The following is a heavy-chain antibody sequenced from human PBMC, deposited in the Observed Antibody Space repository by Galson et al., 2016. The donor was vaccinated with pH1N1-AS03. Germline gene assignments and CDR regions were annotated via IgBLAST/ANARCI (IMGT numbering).Heavy chain of an antibody. V-gene: IGHV4-39*07. Sequence: SETLSLTCSVSGDSVISKNYYWGRVRQPPGKGLEWIGSISFRGSSYYNPSLKSRVRISIDESNNQFSLDLNSVTAADTALYYCVMDTTTWMRFDYWGRGVLVIVSS. J-gene: IGHJ4*02. CDR3: VMDTTTWMRFDY. D-gene: IGHD1-1*01. CDR2: ISFRGSS. CDR1: GDSVISKNYY.